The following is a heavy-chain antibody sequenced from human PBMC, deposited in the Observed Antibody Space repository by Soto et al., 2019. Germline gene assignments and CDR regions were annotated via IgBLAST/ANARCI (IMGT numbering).Heavy chain of an antibody. CDR3: ARDSNIPRWGNSGYGYFDY. CDR1: GFTFSTYG. Sequence: ESGGGVVQPGRSLRLSCAASGFTFSTYGMHWVRQAPGKGLEWVALISYDGGHKYYADSVKGRFTISRDNSKDTLSLQLNILRADDTAVYYCARDSNIPRWGNSGYGYFDYWGQGTLVTVSS. CDR2: ISYDGGHK. V-gene: IGHV3-30*03. D-gene: IGHD5-12*01. J-gene: IGHJ4*02.